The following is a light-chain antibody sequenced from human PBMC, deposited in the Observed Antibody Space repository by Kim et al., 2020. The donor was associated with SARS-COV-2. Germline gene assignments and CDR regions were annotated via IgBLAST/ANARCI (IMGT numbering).Light chain of an antibody. Sequence: EVVMTQSPATLSVSPGERATLSCRASQSVSRKLAWYQQKPGQTPRLLIYGASTRATGLPARFSGSGSGTQFTLTISSLQSEDFAVYYCQQFNKWPFTFGPGTKVDIK. CDR1: QSVSRK. CDR2: GAS. CDR3: QQFNKWPFT. J-gene: IGKJ3*01. V-gene: IGKV3-15*01.